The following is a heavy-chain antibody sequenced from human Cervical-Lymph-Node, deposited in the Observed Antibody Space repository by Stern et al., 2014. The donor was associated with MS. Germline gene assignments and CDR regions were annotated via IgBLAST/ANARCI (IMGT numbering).Heavy chain of an antibody. Sequence: QMVQSGAEVKKPGSSVKVSCKASGGTFSSYAISWVRQAPGKGLEWMGGIIPIFGTANYAQKFQGRVTITADESTSTAYMELSSLRSEDTAVYYCARDSRIVVVPAAVRGYYGMDVWGQGTTVTFSS. CDR1: GGTFSSYA. V-gene: IGHV1-69*01. J-gene: IGHJ6*02. D-gene: IGHD2-2*01. CDR3: ARDSRIVVVPAAVRGYYGMDV. CDR2: IIPIFGTA.